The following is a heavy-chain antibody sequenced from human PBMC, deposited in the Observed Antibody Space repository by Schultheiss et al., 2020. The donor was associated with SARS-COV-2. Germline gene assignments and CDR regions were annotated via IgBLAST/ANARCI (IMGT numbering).Heavy chain of an antibody. D-gene: IGHD3-16*01. J-gene: IGHJ3*02. CDR1: GFTFSSYA. Sequence: GGSLRLSCAASGFTFSSYAMHWVRQAPGKGLEWVSAISGSGGSTYYADSVKGRFTISRDNAKNTLYLQMNSLRAEDTAVYYCARPRWGFDAFDIWGQGTMVTVSS. CDR3: ARPRWGFDAFDI. CDR2: ISGSGGST. V-gene: IGHV3-23*01.